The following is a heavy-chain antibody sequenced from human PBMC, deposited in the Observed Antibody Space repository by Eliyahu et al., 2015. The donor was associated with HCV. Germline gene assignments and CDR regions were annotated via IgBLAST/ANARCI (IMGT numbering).Heavy chain of an antibody. CDR1: GDSVSRXGVY. CDR2: RLQGVT. D-gene: IGHD3-10*01. V-gene: IGHV4-31*03. Sequence: QVQMKESGPGLVRPSQTLSLTCSLSGDSVSRXGVYWSWVRXPPREGPGVDWIHRLQGVTQYNPSLRSRVTMSVDTSENQFSLGLGSVTAADTAMYYCARVPTPYDAMSGRDDYWGQGALVTVSS. J-gene: IGHJ4*02. CDR3: ARVPTPYDAMSGRDDY.